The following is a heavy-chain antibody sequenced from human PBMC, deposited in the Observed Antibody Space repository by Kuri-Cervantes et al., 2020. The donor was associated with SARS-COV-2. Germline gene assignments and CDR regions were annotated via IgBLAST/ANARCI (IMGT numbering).Heavy chain of an antibody. CDR3: ARRGVFPYYYGMDV. D-gene: IGHD2-21*01. CDR2: MNPNSGNT. Sequence: KISCKASGYTFTSYDINWVRQATGQGLEWMGWMNPNSGNTGYAQKFQGRVTMTRNTSISTAYMELSSLRSEDTAVYYCARRGVFPYYYGMDVWGQGTTVTVSS. CDR1: GYTFTSYD. J-gene: IGHJ6*02. V-gene: IGHV1-8*01.